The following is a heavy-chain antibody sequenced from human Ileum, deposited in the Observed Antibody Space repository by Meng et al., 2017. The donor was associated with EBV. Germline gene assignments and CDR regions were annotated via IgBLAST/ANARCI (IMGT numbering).Heavy chain of an antibody. CDR2: MSYSGST. J-gene: IGHJ4*02. V-gene: IGHV4-61*01. Sequence: QVQMQVSRTGLVKHSETLYLTCTVSGGSVSSAHSFWTWSRQPPGKGLEWIGYMSYSGSTNYSPPLESRVTISVDTSKNQFSLKLSSVTAADTAVYYCAGDPHSGSPHWGQGTLVTVSS. CDR3: AGDPHSGSPH. CDR1: GGSVSSAHSF. D-gene: IGHD1-26*01.